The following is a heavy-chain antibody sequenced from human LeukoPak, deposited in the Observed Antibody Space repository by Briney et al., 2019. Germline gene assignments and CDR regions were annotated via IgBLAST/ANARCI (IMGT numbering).Heavy chain of an antibody. J-gene: IGHJ4*02. Sequence: GGSLRLSCAASGFTFYEHAMHWVRQAPGQGLEWVSLISGDGGSTYYVVSVRGRFTISRDNSKNSLYLHMNSLTTEDTGLYYCAKDYVRDGYNYGVFQNWGRGTLVTVSS. D-gene: IGHD5-24*01. CDR3: AKDYVRDGYNYGVFQN. V-gene: IGHV3-43*02. CDR1: GFTFYEHA. CDR2: ISGDGGST.